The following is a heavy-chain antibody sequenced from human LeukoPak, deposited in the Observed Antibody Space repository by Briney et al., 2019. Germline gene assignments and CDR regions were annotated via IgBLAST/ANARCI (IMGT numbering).Heavy chain of an antibody. D-gene: IGHD3-22*01. Sequence: ASVKVSCKTSEYTFTGYYMHWVRQAPGQGLEWMGWINPNSGGTNYAQKFQGRVTMTRDTSISTAYMELSRLRSDDTAVYYCARGGYRGMRWFDPWGQGTLVTVSS. CDR2: INPNSGGT. J-gene: IGHJ5*02. V-gene: IGHV1-2*02. CDR1: EYTFTGYY. CDR3: ARGGYRGMRWFDP.